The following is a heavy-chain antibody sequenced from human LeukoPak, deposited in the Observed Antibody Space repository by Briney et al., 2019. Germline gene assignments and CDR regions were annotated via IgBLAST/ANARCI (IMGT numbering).Heavy chain of an antibody. V-gene: IGHV3-33*01. CDR2: IWYDGSNK. CDR1: GFTFSSYG. Sequence: PGGSLRLSCAASGFTFSSYGMHWVRQAPGKGLEWVAVIWYDGSNKYYADSVKGRFTISRDNSKNTLYLQMNSLRAEDTAVYYCARSAPSGWYGEGFDYWGQGTLVTVSS. D-gene: IGHD6-19*01. J-gene: IGHJ4*02. CDR3: ARSAPSGWYGEGFDY.